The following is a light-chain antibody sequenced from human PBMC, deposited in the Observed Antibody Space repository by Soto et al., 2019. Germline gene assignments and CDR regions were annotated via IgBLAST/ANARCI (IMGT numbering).Light chain of an antibody. V-gene: IGLV2-14*03. CDR2: DVT. CDR3: SSYTTSNTRQIV. Sequence: QSVLTQPASVSGSPGQSIAISCTGTSSDVGGYNSVSWYQHHPGKAPKLIIYDVTSRPSGVSIRFSGSKSDNTASLTISGLQPEDEADYHCSSYTTSNTRQIVFGTGTKVTVL. J-gene: IGLJ1*01. CDR1: SSDVGGYNS.